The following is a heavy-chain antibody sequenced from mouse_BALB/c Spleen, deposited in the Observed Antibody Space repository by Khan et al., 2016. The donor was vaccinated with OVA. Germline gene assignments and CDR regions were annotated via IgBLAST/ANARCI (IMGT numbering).Heavy chain of an antibody. V-gene: IGHV9-2-1*01. CDR2: INTETGEP. Sequence: QIQLVQSGPELKKPGETVKISCKASGYTFTDYSMHWVKQAPGKGLKWMGWINTETGEPTYADDFKGRFAFSLETSASTAYLQSNNLKNEDTATYICAGRKHWYFDVWGAGTTVTVSS. J-gene: IGHJ1*01. CDR3: AGRKHWYFDV. CDR1: GYTFTDYS.